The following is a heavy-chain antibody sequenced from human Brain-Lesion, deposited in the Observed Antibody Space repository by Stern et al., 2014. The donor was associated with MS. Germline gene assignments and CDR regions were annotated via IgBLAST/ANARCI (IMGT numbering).Heavy chain of an antibody. V-gene: IGHV4-39*01. CDR3: AGEEDIRYCSGGSCTGNWFDP. Sequence: VQLVESGPGLVKPSETLSLTCTVAGGSVSSTSYAWAWIRQPPGKGLEWIGTIYYSGNTYYSPSLQSRLTISLDTSQNPFSLQLGSVTAADTAVYYCAGEEDIRYCSGGSCTGNWFDPWGQGTLVTVSS. J-gene: IGHJ5*02. D-gene: IGHD2-15*01. CDR1: GGSVSSTSYA. CDR2: IYYSGNT.